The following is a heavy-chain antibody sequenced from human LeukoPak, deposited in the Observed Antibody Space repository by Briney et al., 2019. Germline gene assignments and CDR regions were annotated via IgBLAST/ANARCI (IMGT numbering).Heavy chain of an antibody. CDR2: VNHSGTA. Sequence: SETLSLTCAVHGGSFSGYYWSWIRQPPGQGLEWIGEVNHSGTARYNPSLESRVTISVDTSKSQSSLNVYFVTAADTAVYYCASLNPFSGRRNAFDIWGQGALVTVSS. CDR3: ASLNPFSGRRNAFDI. J-gene: IGHJ3*02. D-gene: IGHD1-26*01. V-gene: IGHV4-34*01. CDR1: GGSFSGYY.